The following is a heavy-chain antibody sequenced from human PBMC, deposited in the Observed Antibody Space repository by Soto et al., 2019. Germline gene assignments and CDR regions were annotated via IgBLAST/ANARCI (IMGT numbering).Heavy chain of an antibody. CDR3: ASDTILPREWYYGMDV. Sequence: PSETLSLTCTVSGGSISSGGYYWSWIRQHPGKGLEWIGYIYYSGSTYYNPSLKSRVTISVDTSKNQFSLKLSSVTAADTAVYYCASDTILPREWYYGMDVWGQGATVTVS. CDR1: GGSISSGGYY. V-gene: IGHV4-31*03. D-gene: IGHD3-3*01. J-gene: IGHJ6*02. CDR2: IYYSGST.